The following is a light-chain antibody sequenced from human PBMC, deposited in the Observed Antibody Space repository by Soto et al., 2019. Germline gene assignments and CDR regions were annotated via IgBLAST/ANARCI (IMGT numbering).Light chain of an antibody. V-gene: IGKV3-20*01. CDR1: QSVSSSY. J-gene: IGKJ1*01. CDR2: DAS. Sequence: EIVLTQSPGTLSLSPGERATLSCRASQSVSSSYLAWYQQKPGQAPRLLIYDASSRATGIPDRFSGSGSGTDFTLTISRLESEDFAVYYCQQYGSSPWTFGQGTKVEIE. CDR3: QQYGSSPWT.